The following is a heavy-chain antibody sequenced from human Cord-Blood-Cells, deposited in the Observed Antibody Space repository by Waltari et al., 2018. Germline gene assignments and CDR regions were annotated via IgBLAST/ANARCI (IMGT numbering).Heavy chain of an antibody. J-gene: IGHJ5*02. V-gene: IGHV3-33*01. D-gene: IGHD3-16*01. Sequence: QVQLVESGGGVVQHGRSLRLSCAASGFTSSSYGLHRVRQAPGKGLEWVAVIWYDGSNKYYADSVKGRFTISRDNSKNTLYLQMNSLRAEDTAVYYCARDLGGGWFDPWGQGTLVTVSS. CDR2: IWYDGSNK. CDR1: GFTSSSYG. CDR3: ARDLGGGWFDP.